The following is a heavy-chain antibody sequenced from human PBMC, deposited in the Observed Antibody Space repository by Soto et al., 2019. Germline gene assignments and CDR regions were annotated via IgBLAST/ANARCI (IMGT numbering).Heavy chain of an antibody. CDR3: ARACSSNSCYDVFDY. CDR2: IYTSGST. CDR1: GGFISSYY. D-gene: IGHD2-2*01. Sequence: SETLSLTCTVSGGFISSYYWSWIRQPAGKGLEWIGRIYTSGSTNYNPSLKSRVTMSVDTSKNQFSLKLSSVTAADTAVYYCARACSSNSCYDVFDYSGQGTLVTVS. V-gene: IGHV4-4*07. J-gene: IGHJ4*02.